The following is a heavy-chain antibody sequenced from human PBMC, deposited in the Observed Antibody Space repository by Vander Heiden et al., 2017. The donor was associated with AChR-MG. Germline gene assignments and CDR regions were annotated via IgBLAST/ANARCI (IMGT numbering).Heavy chain of an antibody. CDR2: INPSGGST. V-gene: IGHV1-46*01. J-gene: IGHJ4*01. CDR1: GYTFTSYY. D-gene: IGHD5-12*01. CDR3: ARIVMATISGVVY. Sequence: QVQLVQSGAEVKKPGASVKVSCKASGYTFTSYYMHWVRQAPGQGLEWMGIINPSGGSTSYAQKVQGRVTMTRDTSTSTVYMEMSRMRSEDTAVYYCARIVMATISGVVYWGHGTLVTVSS.